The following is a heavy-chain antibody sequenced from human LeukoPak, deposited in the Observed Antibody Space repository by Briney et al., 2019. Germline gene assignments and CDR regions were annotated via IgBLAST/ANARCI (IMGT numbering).Heavy chain of an antibody. CDR2: IRTTSSTT. D-gene: IGHD1-1*01. V-gene: IGHV3-48*01. J-gene: IGHJ3*02. CDR3: ARYRQDAFDM. CDR1: GFTFSSYT. Sequence: GGSLRLSCAASGFTFSSYTMNWVRQAPGKGLEWVSYIRTTSSTTSYADSVKGQFTISSDNAKNSLYLQMNSLRAEDTAVYYCARYRQDAFDMWGHGTMVTVSS.